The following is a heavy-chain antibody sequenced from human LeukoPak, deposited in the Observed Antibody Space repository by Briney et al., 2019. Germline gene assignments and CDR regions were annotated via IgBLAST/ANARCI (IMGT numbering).Heavy chain of an antibody. CDR3: ARAGHYSSVPENAFDI. D-gene: IGHD6-25*01. J-gene: IGHJ3*02. V-gene: IGHV4-4*07. CDR1: GGSISRYY. Sequence: SETLSLTCTVSGGSISRYYWSWIRQPAGKGLEWIGRIYTSGSTNYNPSLKSRVTMSVDTSKNQFSLKLSSVTAADTAVYYCARAGHYSSVPENAFDIWGQGTMVTVSS. CDR2: IYTSGST.